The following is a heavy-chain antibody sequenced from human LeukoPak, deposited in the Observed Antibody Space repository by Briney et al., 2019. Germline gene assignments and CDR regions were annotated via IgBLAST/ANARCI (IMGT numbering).Heavy chain of an antibody. CDR1: GGAISHHY. CDR3: ARDYYGSGSYYRSKDYYYYYMDV. Sequence: PSATLALTCTVSGGAISHHYWSWIRQPPGKGLEWIGNIYYSGSTNYNPSLKSRVTISVDTSKNQFSLKLSSVTAADTAVYYCARDYYGSGSYYRSKDYYYYYMDVWGKGTTVTTSS. V-gene: IGHV4-59*11. CDR2: IYYSGST. J-gene: IGHJ6*03. D-gene: IGHD3-10*01.